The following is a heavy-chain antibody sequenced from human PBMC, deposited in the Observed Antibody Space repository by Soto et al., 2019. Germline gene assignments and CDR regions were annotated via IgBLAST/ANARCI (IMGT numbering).Heavy chain of an antibody. J-gene: IGHJ4*02. CDR1: GFSFSTYS. CDR2: IGRRSDI. D-gene: IGHD3-10*01. Sequence: GGSLRLSCEASGFSFSTYSMHWVRQAPGKGLEWVSSIGRRSDIYYADSVKGRFTISRDNSKNTLYLQMNSLRAEDTAVYYCAREVTMVRGVTDYWGQGTLVTVSS. CDR3: AREVTMVRGVTDY. V-gene: IGHV3-21*01.